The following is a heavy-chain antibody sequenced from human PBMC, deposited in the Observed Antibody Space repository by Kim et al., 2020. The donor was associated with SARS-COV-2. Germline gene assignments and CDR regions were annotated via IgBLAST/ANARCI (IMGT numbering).Heavy chain of an antibody. CDR2: ISVSDASI. Sequence: GGSLRLSCAASGFTFRNYAMHWVRQAPGKGLEWVSYISVSDASIHYADSLKGRFTISRDDADNSLYLQMNNLRAEDTAVYYCARDVLSTVGTIDHWGQGTLVTVSS. V-gene: IGHV3-48*03. J-gene: IGHJ4*02. CDR3: ARDVLSTVGTIDH. CDR1: GFTFRNYA. D-gene: IGHD5-12*01.